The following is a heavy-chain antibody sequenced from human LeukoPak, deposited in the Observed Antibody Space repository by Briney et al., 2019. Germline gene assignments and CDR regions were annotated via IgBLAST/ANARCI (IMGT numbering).Heavy chain of an antibody. CDR2: IIPILGIA. Sequence: ASVKVSCKASGGTFSSYAISWVRQAPGQGLEWMGRIIPILGIANYAQKFQGRVTITADKSTSTAYMELRSLRSDDTAVYYCARDPLRNYDFWSGYYDDAFDIWGQGTMVTVSS. D-gene: IGHD3-3*01. V-gene: IGHV1-69*04. J-gene: IGHJ3*02. CDR3: ARDPLRNYDFWSGYYDDAFDI. CDR1: GGTFSSYA.